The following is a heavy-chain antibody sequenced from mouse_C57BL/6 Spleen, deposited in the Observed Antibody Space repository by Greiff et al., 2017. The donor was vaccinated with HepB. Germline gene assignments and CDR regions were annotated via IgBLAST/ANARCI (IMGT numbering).Heavy chain of an antibody. J-gene: IGHJ2*01. CDR1: GYAFSSSW. Sequence: QVQLQQSGPELVKPGASVKISCKASGYAFSSSWMNWVKQRPGKGLEWIGRIYPGDGDTNYNGKFKGKATLTADKSSSTAYMQLSSLTSEDSAVYFCAREGKYYGSSYPYFDYWGQGTTLTVSS. V-gene: IGHV1-82*01. CDR3: AREGKYYGSSYPYFDY. CDR2: IYPGDGDT. D-gene: IGHD1-1*01.